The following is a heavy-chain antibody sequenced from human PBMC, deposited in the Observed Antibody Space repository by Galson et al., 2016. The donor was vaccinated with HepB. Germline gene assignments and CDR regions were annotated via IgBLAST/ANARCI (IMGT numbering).Heavy chain of an antibody. V-gene: IGHV1-69*06. CDR3: ARGDTAIVASFLDY. CDR2: ITPIFGTA. J-gene: IGHJ4*02. CDR1: GGTFSSYA. Sequence: SVKVSCKASGGTFSSYAISWVRQAPGQGLEWMGAITPIFGTADSAQKFQGRVTITADISTSTSYMELSSLRSEDTAVYYCARGDTAIVASFLDYWGQGTLVTVSS. D-gene: IGHD5-18*01.